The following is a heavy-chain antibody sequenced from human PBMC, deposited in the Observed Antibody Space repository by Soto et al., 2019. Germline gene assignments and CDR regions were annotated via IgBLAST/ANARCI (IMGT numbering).Heavy chain of an antibody. J-gene: IGHJ3*01. CDR2: IYHSGST. D-gene: IGHD3-22*01. CDR3: ARRLTHNYDNSGRLNDGFDV. CDR1: GGSISSSHW. Sequence: QVQLQESGPGLVKPSGTLSLTCDVSGGSISSSHWWDWVRQSPGKGLEWIGEIYHSGSTNYNPSLTSRISISVHQSKTQFSLKMTSVTAADTAVYYCARRLTHNYDNSGRLNDGFDVWGQGTMVTVSA. V-gene: IGHV4-4*02.